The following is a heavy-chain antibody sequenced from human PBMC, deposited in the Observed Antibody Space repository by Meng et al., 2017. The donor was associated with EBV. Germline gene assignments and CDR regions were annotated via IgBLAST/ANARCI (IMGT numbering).Heavy chain of an antibody. CDR2: IIPAGGNT. V-gene: IGHV1-46*01. D-gene: IGHD1/OR15-1a*01. Sequence: VTLVQFGAGVKKPGASVKVSCKASGYTFTSYYLHWVRQAPGQGLEWMGIIIPAGGNTNYAQKFRGRFTMTRDTSTSTVYMDLSILTSEDTAVYYCVRELVGGTFDYWGQGTLVTVSS. J-gene: IGHJ4*02. CDR3: VRELVGGTFDY. CDR1: GYTFTSYY.